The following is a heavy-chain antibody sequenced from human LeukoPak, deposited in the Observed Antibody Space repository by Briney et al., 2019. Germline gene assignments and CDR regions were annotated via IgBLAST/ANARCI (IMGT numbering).Heavy chain of an antibody. J-gene: IGHJ6*02. CDR3: VRDMDV. CDR2: INQDGHEK. CDR1: GFTFSSYL. V-gene: IGHV3-7*05. Sequence: PGGSLRLSCVTSGFTFSSYLMTWVRQAPGKGLEWVANINQDGHEKNYVDSVKGGFTISRDNPKNSLYLQMNSLRAEDTAVYFCVRDMDVWAQGTTVTVSS.